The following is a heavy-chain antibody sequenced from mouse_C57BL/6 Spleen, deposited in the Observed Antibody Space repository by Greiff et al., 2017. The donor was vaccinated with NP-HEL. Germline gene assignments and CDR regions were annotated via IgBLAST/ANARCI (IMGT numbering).Heavy chain of an antibody. CDR2: INPNYGTT. CDR1: GYSFTDYN. CDR3: ARSRDYDYDGYYAMDY. D-gene: IGHD2-4*01. J-gene: IGHJ4*01. V-gene: IGHV1-39*01. Sequence: EVKLQESGPELVKPGASVKISCKASGYSFTDYNMNWVKQSNGKSLEWIGVINPNYGTTSYNQKFKGKATLTVDQSSSTAYMQLNSLTSEDSAVYYCARSRDYDYDGYYAMDYWGQGTSVTVSS.